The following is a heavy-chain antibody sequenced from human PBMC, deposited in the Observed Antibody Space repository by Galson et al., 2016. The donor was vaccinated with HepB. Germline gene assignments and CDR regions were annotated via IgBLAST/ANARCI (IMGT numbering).Heavy chain of an antibody. CDR2: INPSGGST. D-gene: IGHD2-21*02. V-gene: IGHV1-46*02. J-gene: IGHJ6*02. CDR3: ARDPCGGDCYSPYRFYYYDMDV. Sequence: SVKVSCKASGYTFNSHGISWVRQAPGQGLEWMGIINPSGGSTSYAQKFQGRVTMTRDTSTSTVHMELRSLRSEDTAVYYCARDPCGGDCYSPYRFYYYDMDVWGQGTTVTVSS. CDR1: GYTFNSHG.